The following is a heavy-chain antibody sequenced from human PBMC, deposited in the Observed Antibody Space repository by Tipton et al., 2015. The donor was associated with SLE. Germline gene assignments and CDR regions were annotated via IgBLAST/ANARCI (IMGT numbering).Heavy chain of an antibody. CDR3: ARDTVAYYDSSGSGYGMDV. V-gene: IGHV4-38-2*02. J-gene: IGHJ6*02. CDR1: GYSISSGYY. D-gene: IGHD3-22*01. Sequence: TLSLTCAVSGYSISSGYYWGWIRQPPGKGLEWIGSICCGGNTYYNPSLKSRVTISVDTSKNQFSLKLSSVTAADTAVYYCARDTVAYYDSSGSGYGMDVWGQGTTVTVSS. CDR2: ICCGGNT.